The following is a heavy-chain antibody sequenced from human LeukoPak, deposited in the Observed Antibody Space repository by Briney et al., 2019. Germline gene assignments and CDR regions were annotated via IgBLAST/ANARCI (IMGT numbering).Heavy chain of an antibody. J-gene: IGHJ5*02. D-gene: IGHD3-10*01. V-gene: IGHV4-61*02. CDR3: AREGLNMVRGVIPKEAWGWFDP. CDR2: IYTSGNT. CDR1: GGSISSGTYY. Sequence: SETLSLTCTVSGGSISSGTYYWNWIRQPAGKGLEWIGRIYTSGNTNYHPSLKSRVTISVDTSKNQFSLKLSSVTAADTAVYYCAREGLNMVRGVIPKEAWGWFDPWGQGTLVTVSS.